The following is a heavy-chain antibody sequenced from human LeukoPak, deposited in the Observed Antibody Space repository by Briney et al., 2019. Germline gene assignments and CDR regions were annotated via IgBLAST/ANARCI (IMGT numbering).Heavy chain of an antibody. D-gene: IGHD3-10*01. J-gene: IGHJ6*03. CDR3: ARRDITMVRGVTEYYYYYYMDV. V-gene: IGHV4-34*01. CDR1: GGSFSGYY. Sequence: SETLSLTCAVYGGSFSGYYWSWIRQPPGKGLEWIGEINHSGSTNYNPSLKSRVTISVDTSKNQFSLKLSSVTAADTAVYYCARRDITMVRGVTEYYYYYYMDVWGKGTTVTISS. CDR2: INHSGST.